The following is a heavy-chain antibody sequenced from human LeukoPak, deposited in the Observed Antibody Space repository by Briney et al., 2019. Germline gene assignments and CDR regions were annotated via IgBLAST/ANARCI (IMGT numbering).Heavy chain of an antibody. CDR3: TRGGGAVDF. J-gene: IGHJ5*01. Sequence: GGSLRLSCAASGFIFSNYLMHWVRQAPGKGLEWVAVISYDGSNKYYADSVKGRFTISRDNSKNTLYLQMNSLRAEDTAVYYCTRGGGAVDFEGQGALVTVSS. CDR1: GFIFSNYL. CDR2: ISYDGSNK. V-gene: IGHV3-30-3*01. D-gene: IGHD3-16*01.